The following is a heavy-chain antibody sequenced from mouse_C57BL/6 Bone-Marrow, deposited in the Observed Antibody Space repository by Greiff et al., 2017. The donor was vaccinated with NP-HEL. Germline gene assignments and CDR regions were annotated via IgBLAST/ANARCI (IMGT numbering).Heavy chain of an antibody. V-gene: IGHV5-9-1*02. Sequence: EVMLVESGEGLVKPGGSLKLSCAASGFTFSSYAMSWVRQTPEKRLEWVAYISSGGDYIYYADTVKGRFTISRDNARNTLYLQMSSLKSEDTAMYYCTRGPPSLAWFAYWGQGTLVTVSA. J-gene: IGHJ3*01. CDR3: TRGPPSLAWFAY. CDR1: GFTFSSYA. D-gene: IGHD4-1*01. CDR2: ISSGGDYI.